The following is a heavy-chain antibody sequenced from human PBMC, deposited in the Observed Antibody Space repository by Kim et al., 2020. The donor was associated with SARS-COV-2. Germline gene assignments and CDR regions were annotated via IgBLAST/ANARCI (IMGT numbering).Heavy chain of an antibody. CDR1: GFTFDDYA. V-gene: IGHV3-9*01. CDR2: ISWNSGSI. CDR3: AKAGMGIQLWLGDAFDI. J-gene: IGHJ3*02. D-gene: IGHD5-18*01. Sequence: GGSLRLSCAASGFTFDDYAMHWVRQAPGKGLEWVSGISWNSGSIGYADSVKGRFTISRDNAKNSLYLQMNSLRAEDTALYYCAKAGMGIQLWLGDAFDIWGQGTMVTVSS.